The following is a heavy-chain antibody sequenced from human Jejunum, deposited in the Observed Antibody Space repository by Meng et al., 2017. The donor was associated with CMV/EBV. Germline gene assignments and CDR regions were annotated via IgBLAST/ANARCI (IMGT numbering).Heavy chain of an antibody. V-gene: IGHV3-7*03. CDR1: GFTFRNHW. D-gene: IGHD3-10*01. CDR3: ARVRTSGIIGPHDS. CDR2: IKPDGSEK. J-gene: IGHJ4*02. Sequence: GFTFRNHWMSWVRQLSGKGLEWVANIKPDGSEKYYVDSVKGRFTISRDNAKNSLYLQMDSLRAEDTALYYCARVRTSGIIGPHDSWGQGTLVTVSS.